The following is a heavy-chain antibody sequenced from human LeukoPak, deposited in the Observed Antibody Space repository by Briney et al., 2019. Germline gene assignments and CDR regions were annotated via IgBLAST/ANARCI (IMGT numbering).Heavy chain of an antibody. D-gene: IGHD6-13*01. V-gene: IGHV4-61*02. J-gene: IGHJ4*02. Sequence: PSETLSLTCTVSGGSISSGSYYWSWIRQPAGKGLEWIGRIYTSGSTNYNPSLKSRVTISVDTSKNQFSLKLSSVTAADTAVYYCASGAAAGRVDYRGQGTLVTVSS. CDR1: GGSISSGSYY. CDR3: ASGAAAGRVDY. CDR2: IYTSGST.